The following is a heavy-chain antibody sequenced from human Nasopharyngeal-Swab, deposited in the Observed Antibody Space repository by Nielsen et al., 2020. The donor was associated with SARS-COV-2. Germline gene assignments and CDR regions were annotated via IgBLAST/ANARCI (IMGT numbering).Heavy chain of an antibody. CDR3: ARLVSTTVTTTYFDY. CDR1: GYSFTSYW. CDR2: IYPGDSDT. D-gene: IGHD4-17*01. V-gene: IGHV5-51*01. J-gene: IGHJ4*02. Sequence: GESLKISCKGSGYSFTSYWIGWVRQMPGKGLEWMGIIYPGDSDTRYSPSFQGQVTISADKSISTAYLQWSSLKASDTVMYYCARLVSTTVTTTYFDYWGQGTLVTVSS.